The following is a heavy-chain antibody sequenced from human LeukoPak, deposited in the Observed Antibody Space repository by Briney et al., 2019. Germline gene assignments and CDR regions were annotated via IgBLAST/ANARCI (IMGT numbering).Heavy chain of an antibody. CDR1: SGSIGSYY. CDR3: ARRANSGSTKGAFDI. J-gene: IGHJ3*02. CDR2: IYHSGST. D-gene: IGHD1-26*01. Sequence: SETLSLTCTVSSGSIGSYYWSWIRQPPGKGLEWIGSIYHSGSTYYNPSLKSRVTISVDTSKNQFSLKVNSVTAADTAVYYCARRANSGSTKGAFDIWGQGTLVTVSS. V-gene: IGHV4-59*08.